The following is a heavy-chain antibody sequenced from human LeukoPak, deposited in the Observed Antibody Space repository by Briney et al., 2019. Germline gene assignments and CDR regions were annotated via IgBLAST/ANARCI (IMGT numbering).Heavy chain of an antibody. CDR1: GGTFSSYA. CDR3: ARIVGSGFYMDV. CDR2: ISAYNGNT. D-gene: IGHD3-10*01. V-gene: IGHV1-18*01. J-gene: IGHJ6*03. Sequence: ASVKVSCKASGGTFSSYAISWVRQAPGQGLEWMGWISAYNGNTNYAQKLQGRVTMTTDTSTSTAYMELRSLRSDDTAVYYCARIVGSGFYMDVWGKGTTVTISS.